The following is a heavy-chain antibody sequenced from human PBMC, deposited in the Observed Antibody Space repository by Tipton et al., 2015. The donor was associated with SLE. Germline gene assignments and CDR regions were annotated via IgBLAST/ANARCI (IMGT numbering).Heavy chain of an antibody. CDR2: ITHSGGT. CDR1: GGSFTGQY. D-gene: IGHD3-3*01. CDR3: TRLQFIFGGMDV. Sequence: TLSLTCAVYGGSFTGQYWIWIRQPPGKGLEWIGEITHSGGTNYNPSLKSRVSISVDTSKNQFSLEMRSVTAADMAVYYCTRLQFIFGGMDVWGKGTTVTVSS. V-gene: IGHV4-34*01. J-gene: IGHJ6*04.